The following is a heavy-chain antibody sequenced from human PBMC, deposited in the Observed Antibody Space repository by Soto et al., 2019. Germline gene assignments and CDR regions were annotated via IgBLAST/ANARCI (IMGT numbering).Heavy chain of an antibody. V-gene: IGHV3-23*01. D-gene: IGHD6-13*01. CDR3: AIRMYSTRWYYLDY. CDR1: GFTVSSYA. Sequence: EMQLLESGGGLVQAGGSLRLSCAASGFTVSSYALNWVRQAPGKGLEWVSGISASTYYADSVKGRFTISRDTSKNTLYLQMNSLRAEDTAIYFCAIRMYSTRWYYLDYWGQVTLVTVYS. CDR2: ISAST. J-gene: IGHJ4*02.